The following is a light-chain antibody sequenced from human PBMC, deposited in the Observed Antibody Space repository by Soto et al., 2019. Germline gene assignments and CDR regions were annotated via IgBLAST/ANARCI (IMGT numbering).Light chain of an antibody. CDR2: EVS. CDR1: SSDVGGYNY. CDR3: SSYAGSNNFPCV. V-gene: IGLV2-8*01. J-gene: IGLJ1*01. Sequence: QSVLTQPPSASGSPGQSVTISCTGTSSDVGGYNYVSWYQQHPGKAPKLMIYEVSKRPSGVPDRFSGSKSGNTASLTVSWLQAEDEADYYCSSYAGSNNFPCVFGTGTKVTVL.